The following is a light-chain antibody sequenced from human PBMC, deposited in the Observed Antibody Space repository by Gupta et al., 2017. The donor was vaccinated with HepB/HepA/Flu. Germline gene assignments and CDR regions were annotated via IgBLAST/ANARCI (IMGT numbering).Light chain of an antibody. CDR1: QNISTDY. CDR3: QQYGTSPLT. Sequence: EIVFTQSPGTLSLSPGERATLSCRTSQNISTDYLAWYQHKRGQSPRLLIYATSTRATGIPDRFRGSGSETYFTLTITRLEPEDGAVYFCQQYGTSPLTFGGGTKVEIK. V-gene: IGKV3-20*01. J-gene: IGKJ4*01. CDR2: ATS.